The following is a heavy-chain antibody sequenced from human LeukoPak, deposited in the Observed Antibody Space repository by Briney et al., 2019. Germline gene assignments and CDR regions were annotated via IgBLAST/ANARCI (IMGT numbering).Heavy chain of an antibody. Sequence: GGSLRLSCAVSGFTFSDYYVSWIRQAPGKGLEWVSYISGSGSIISYTDSVKGRFTIFRDNAKNSLYLQMNSLRAEDTAVYYCARVPRDHYYDYWGQGTLVTVSS. J-gene: IGHJ4*02. CDR3: ARVPRDHYYDY. V-gene: IGHV3-11*01. CDR2: ISGSGSII. CDR1: GFTFSDYY.